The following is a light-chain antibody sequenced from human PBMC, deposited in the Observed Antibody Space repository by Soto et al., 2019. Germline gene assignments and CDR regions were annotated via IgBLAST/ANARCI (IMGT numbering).Light chain of an antibody. CDR1: QDIGKY. J-gene: IGKJ1*01. Sequence: DIQMTQSPSSLSASVGDRVTISCQASQDIGKYLNWYQQKPGKAPQLLIYDASNLETGVPSRFSGSGSGTDFTLTISSLQAEDFATYCCQQSHSIPRTFGQGTKVDIK. CDR3: QQSHSIPRT. CDR2: DAS. V-gene: IGKV1-39*01.